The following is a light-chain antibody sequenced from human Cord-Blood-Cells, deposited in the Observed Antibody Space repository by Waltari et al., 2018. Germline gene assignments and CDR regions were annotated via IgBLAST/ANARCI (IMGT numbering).Light chain of an antibody. CDR1: SSDVGGYNY. CDR3: CSYAGSYTV. V-gene: IGLV2-11*01. Sequence: QSALTQPRSVSGSPGQPVTIPCTGTSSDVGGYNYVSWYQQPPVKAPKLLIYDVSKRPSGVPDRFSGAKSVNTASLTISGLQAEDEADYYCCSYAGSYTVFGGGTKLTVL. CDR2: DVS. J-gene: IGLJ2*01.